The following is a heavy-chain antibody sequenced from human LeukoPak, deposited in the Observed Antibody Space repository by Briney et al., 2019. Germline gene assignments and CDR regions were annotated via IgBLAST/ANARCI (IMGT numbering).Heavy chain of an antibody. CDR1: GFTFSSYG. V-gene: IGHV3-30*02. CDR2: IRYDGSNK. J-gene: IGHJ4*02. Sequence: PGRSLRLSCAASGFTFSSYGMHWVRQAPGKGLEWVAFIRYDGSNKYYVDSVKGRFTISRDNSKNTLYLQMNSLRAEDTAVYYCGKAHGNYDTSGYRYYFDYWGLGTLVTVSS. CDR3: GKAHGNYDTSGYRYYFDY. D-gene: IGHD3-22*01.